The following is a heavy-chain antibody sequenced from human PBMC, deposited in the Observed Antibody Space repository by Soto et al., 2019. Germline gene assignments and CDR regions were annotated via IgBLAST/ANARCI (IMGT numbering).Heavy chain of an antibody. CDR2: IYYSGRS. CDR3: ARQRTTVVTQAYFDH. CDR1: GGSITSSSYY. Sequence: QLQLQESGPGLVKPSGTLSLTCTVSGGSITSSSYYWGWFRQPPGKGLEWIGGIYYSGRSYYNPSLKSRVTMSVDTSKNQFSLTLNSVTAADAAVYYCARQRTTVVTQAYFDHWGQGTLVTVSS. V-gene: IGHV4-39*01. D-gene: IGHD4-17*01. J-gene: IGHJ4*02.